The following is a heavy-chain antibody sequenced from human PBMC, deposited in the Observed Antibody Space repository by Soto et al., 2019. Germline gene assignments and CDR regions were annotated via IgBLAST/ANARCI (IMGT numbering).Heavy chain of an antibody. CDR2: INHSGST. V-gene: IGHV4-34*01. J-gene: IGHJ3*02. Sequence: SETLSLTCAVYGGSFSGYYWSWIRQPPGKGLEWIGEINHSGSTNYNPSLKSRVTISVDTSKNQFSLKLSSVTAADTAVYYCARAAGSPGEDAFDIWGQGTMVT. CDR1: GGSFSGYY. CDR3: ARAAGSPGEDAFDI. D-gene: IGHD3-10*01.